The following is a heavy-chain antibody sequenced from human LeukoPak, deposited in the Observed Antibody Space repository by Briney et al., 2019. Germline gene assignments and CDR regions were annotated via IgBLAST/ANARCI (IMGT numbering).Heavy chain of an antibody. Sequence: GGSLRLSCAASGFTFSSYAMHWVRQAPGKGLEWVAVISYDGSNKYYADSVKGRFTIPRDNSKNTLYLQMNSLRAEDTAVYYCATQTYGGNTPSDYWGQGTLVTVSS. CDR3: ATQTYGGNTPSDY. J-gene: IGHJ4*02. CDR2: ISYDGSNK. CDR1: GFTFSSYA. D-gene: IGHD4-23*01. V-gene: IGHV3-30*04.